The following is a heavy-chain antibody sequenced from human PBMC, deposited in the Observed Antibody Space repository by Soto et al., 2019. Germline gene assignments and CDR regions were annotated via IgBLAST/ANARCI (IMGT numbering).Heavy chain of an antibody. CDR1: GYTFTSYA. V-gene: IGHV1-3*01. Sequence: ASVKVSCKASGYTFTSYAMRWVRQAPGQRLEWMGWINAGNGNTKYSQKFQGRVTITRDTSASTAYMELSSLRSEDTAVYYCASSMVRGVIRGMDVWGQGTTVTVS. CDR3: ASSMVRGVIRGMDV. J-gene: IGHJ6*02. D-gene: IGHD3-10*01. CDR2: INAGNGNT.